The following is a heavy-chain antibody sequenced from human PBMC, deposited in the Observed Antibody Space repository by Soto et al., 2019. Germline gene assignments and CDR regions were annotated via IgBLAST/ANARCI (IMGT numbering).Heavy chain of an antibody. V-gene: IGHV3-9*01. J-gene: IGHJ4*02. D-gene: IGHD2-21*02. Sequence: SLRLSCAASGFTFDDYAMHWVRQASGRGLEWVSHISWNSGSIGYADSVKGRFTISRDNAKNSLYLQMNSLRTEDTALYYCAKANCGGDCSADYWGQGTLVTVSS. CDR1: GFTFDDYA. CDR2: ISWNSGSI. CDR3: AKANCGGDCSADY.